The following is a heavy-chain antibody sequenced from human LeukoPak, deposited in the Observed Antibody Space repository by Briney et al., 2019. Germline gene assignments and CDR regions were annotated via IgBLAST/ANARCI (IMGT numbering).Heavy chain of an antibody. CDR2: ISSSGSTI. Sequence: GGSLRLSCAASGFTFNSYWMTWVRQAPGKGLEWVSYISSSGSTIYYADSVKGRFTISRDNAKNSLYLQMNSLRAEDTAVYYCAELGITMIGGVWGKGTTVTISS. J-gene: IGHJ6*04. D-gene: IGHD3-10*02. CDR1: GFTFNSYW. V-gene: IGHV3-48*04. CDR3: AELGITMIGGV.